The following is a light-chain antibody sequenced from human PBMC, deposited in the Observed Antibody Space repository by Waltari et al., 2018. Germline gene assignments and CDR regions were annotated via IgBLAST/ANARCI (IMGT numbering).Light chain of an antibody. CDR2: GAS. CDR1: QTVSDN. J-gene: IGKJ1*01. Sequence: EIVMTQSPGTLSVSPGDRATFSCRASQTVSDNLAWYQQKPGQAPRLLIYGASSRATGIPARFSGSGSGTEFNLTISSLQSEDFAVYYCQQYNNWLRTFGQGTTVEIK. CDR3: QQYNNWLRT. V-gene: IGKV3-15*01.